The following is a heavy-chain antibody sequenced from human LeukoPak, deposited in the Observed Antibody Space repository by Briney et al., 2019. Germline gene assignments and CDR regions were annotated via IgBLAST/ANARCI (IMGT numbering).Heavy chain of an antibody. Sequence: SKTLSLTCAVSGGSIKSNNWWSWVRQPPGKGLEWIGEIYHSGSTNYNPSLESRVTVSVDKSKNQFSLDLSSVTAADTAVYYCARDDSGYFDLWGRGTLVTVSS. J-gene: IGHJ2*01. D-gene: IGHD2-21*01. CDR3: ARDDSGYFDL. V-gene: IGHV4-4*02. CDR1: GGSIKSNNW. CDR2: IYHSGST.